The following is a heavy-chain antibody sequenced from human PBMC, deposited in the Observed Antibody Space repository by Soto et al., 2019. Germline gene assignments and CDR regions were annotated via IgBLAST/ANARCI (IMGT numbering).Heavy chain of an antibody. CDR3: ARGRSYGYYYYGMDV. D-gene: IGHD5-18*01. CDR1: GFTFSSYG. CDR2: IWYDGSNK. Sequence: QVQLVESGGGVVQPGRSLRLSCAASGFTFSSYGMHWVRQAPGKGLEWVAVIWYDGSNKYYADSVKGRFTISRDNSKNTLYLQMNRLRAEDTAVYYCARGRSYGYYYYGMDVWGQGTTVTVSS. V-gene: IGHV3-33*01. J-gene: IGHJ6*02.